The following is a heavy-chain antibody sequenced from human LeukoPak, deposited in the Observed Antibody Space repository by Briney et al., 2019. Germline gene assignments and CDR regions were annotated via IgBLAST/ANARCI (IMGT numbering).Heavy chain of an antibody. CDR2: ISGSGGST. V-gene: IGHV3-23*01. J-gene: IGHJ1*01. CDR3: AKPPLYGDYAEYFQH. Sequence: GGSLRLSCAASGFTFSSYAMSWVRQAPGKGLEWDSAISGSGGSTYYADSAKGRFTISRDNSKNTLYLQMNSLRAEDTAVYYCAKPPLYGDYAEYFQHWGQGTLVTVSS. CDR1: GFTFSSYA. D-gene: IGHD4-17*01.